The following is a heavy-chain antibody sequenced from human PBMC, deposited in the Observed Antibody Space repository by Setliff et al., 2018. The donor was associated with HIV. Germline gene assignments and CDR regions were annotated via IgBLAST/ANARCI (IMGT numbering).Heavy chain of an antibody. CDR1: GFTFSSYS. Sequence: GGSLRLSCAASGFTFSSYSMNWVRQAPGKGLEWVSYISTSSSTIYYADSVKGRFTISRDNAKNSLYLQMNSLRAEDTAVYYCARGFVLRFLEWSMPDAFDIWGQGTMVTVSS. CDR3: ARGFVLRFLEWSMPDAFDI. D-gene: IGHD3-3*01. V-gene: IGHV3-48*01. J-gene: IGHJ3*02. CDR2: ISTSSSTI.